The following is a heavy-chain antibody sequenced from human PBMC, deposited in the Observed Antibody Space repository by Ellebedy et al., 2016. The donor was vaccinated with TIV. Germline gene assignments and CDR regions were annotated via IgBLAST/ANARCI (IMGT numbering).Heavy chain of an antibody. CDR2: ISYDGSNK. CDR1: GFTFSSYA. J-gene: IGHJ4*02. CDR3: ARDLPTIQAGAFDY. V-gene: IGHV3-30-3*01. Sequence: PGGSLRLSCAASGFTFSSYAMHWVRQAPGKGLEWVAVISYDGSNKYYADSVKGRFTISRDNSKNTLYLQMNSLRAEDTAVYYCARDLPTIQAGAFDYWGQGTLVTVSS. D-gene: IGHD6-19*01.